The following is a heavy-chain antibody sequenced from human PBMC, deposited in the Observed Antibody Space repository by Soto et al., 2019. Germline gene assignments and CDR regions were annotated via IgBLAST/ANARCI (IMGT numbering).Heavy chain of an antibody. Sequence: QVQLVQSGAEEKKPGASVKVSCKASGYTFTTYAMNWVRQAPGQRLAWMGWINVGNRNTKYTQKFKGRITITRDTSASTANMELSSLRSEDTAVYYCAREGYDSSGFTYYYYGLDVWGQGTTVTVSS. CDR3: AREGYDSSGFTYYYYGLDV. J-gene: IGHJ6*02. CDR2: INVGNRNT. CDR1: GYTFTTYA. D-gene: IGHD3-22*01. V-gene: IGHV1-3*05.